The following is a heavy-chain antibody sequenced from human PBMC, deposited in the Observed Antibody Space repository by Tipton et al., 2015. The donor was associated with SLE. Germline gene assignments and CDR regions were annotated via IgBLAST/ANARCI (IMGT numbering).Heavy chain of an antibody. D-gene: IGHD6-6*01. CDR1: GFTFSSYG. CDR3: AKGGNSSSSLLDY. J-gene: IGHJ4*02. Sequence: SLRLSCAASGFTFSSYGMHWVRQAPGKGLEWVAFIRYDGSNKYYADSVKGRFTISRDNSKNTLYLQMNSLRAEDTAVYYCAKGGNSSSSLLDYWGQGTLVTVSS. V-gene: IGHV3-30*02. CDR2: IRYDGSNK.